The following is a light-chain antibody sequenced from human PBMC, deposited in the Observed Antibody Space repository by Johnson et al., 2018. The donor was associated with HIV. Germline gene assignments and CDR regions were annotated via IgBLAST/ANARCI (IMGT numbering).Light chain of an antibody. CDR2: ENN. CDR1: SSNIGNNY. V-gene: IGLV1-51*02. J-gene: IGLJ1*01. CDR3: GTWDSSLSAGYV. Sequence: QSVLTQPPSVSAAPGQKVTISCSGSSSNIGNNYVSWYQQLPGTAPKLLIYENNKRPSGIPDRFSGSKSGTSATLGITGLQTGDKADYYCGTWDSSLSAGYVFGTGTKVTVL.